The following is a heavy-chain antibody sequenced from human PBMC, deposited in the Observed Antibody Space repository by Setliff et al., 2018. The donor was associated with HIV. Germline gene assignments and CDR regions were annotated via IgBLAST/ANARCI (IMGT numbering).Heavy chain of an antibody. D-gene: IGHD3-22*01. CDR1: GCSISSHY. CDR2: LYHSGSA. Sequence: SETLSLTCTVSGCSISSHYWSWIRQPPGKGLEWIGYLYHSGSANYNPSLKSRVTISGDTSKNQFSLKLSSVTAADTAIYYCTRVRLLYSDSSPVWFDPWGQGTQVTVSS. J-gene: IGHJ5*02. CDR3: TRVRLLYSDSSPVWFDP. V-gene: IGHV4-59*11.